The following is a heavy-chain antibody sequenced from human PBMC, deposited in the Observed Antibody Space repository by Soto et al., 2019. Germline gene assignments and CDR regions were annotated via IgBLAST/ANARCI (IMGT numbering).Heavy chain of an antibody. CDR1: GGSFSVYY. V-gene: IGHV4-34*01. Sequence: SETLSLTCAVYGGSFSVYYWTWIRHTPGKGLEWIGEIHHSGRTNYNPSLKSRVSISADTSKTQFSLNLTSVTAADTAVYYCARGECSSNYCFTRWALDIWGQGTVVTVSS. J-gene: IGHJ3*02. CDR3: ARGECSSNYCFTRWALDI. D-gene: IGHD2-2*01. CDR2: IHHSGRT.